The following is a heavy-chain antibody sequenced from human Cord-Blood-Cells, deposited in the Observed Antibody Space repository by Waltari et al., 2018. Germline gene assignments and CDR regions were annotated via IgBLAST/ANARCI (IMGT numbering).Heavy chain of an antibody. CDR3: ARYRTGTFDY. CDR2: IYYSGST. V-gene: IGHV4-59*01. Sequence: QVQLHELGPGLVKTSKPLSFTSPVSARSFASYSWNWIRQPPGKGLEWIGYIYYSGSTNYNPSLKSRVTISVDTSKNQFALKLSSVTAADTAVYYCARYRTGTFDYWGQGTLVTVSS. D-gene: IGHD1-1*01. J-gene: IGHJ4*02. CDR1: ARSFASYS.